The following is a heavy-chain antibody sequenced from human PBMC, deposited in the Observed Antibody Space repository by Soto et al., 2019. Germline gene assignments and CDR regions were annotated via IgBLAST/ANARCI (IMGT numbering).Heavy chain of an antibody. D-gene: IGHD3-16*01. V-gene: IGHV4-59*01. J-gene: IGHJ4*02. Sequence: SETLSLTCTVSGGSISSYYWSWIRQPPGKGLEWIGYIYYSGSTNYNPSLKSRVTISVDTSKNQFSLKLSSVTAADTAVYYCASSIKYYDYVYWGQGTLVTVSS. CDR1: GGSISSYY. CDR2: IYYSGST. CDR3: ASSIKYYDYVY.